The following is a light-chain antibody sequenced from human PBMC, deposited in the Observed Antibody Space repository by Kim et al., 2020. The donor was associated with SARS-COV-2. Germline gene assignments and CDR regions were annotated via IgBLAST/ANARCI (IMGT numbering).Light chain of an antibody. CDR1: SSNIGSNA. CDR3: AAWDDSLNGPV. J-gene: IGLJ3*02. V-gene: IGLV1-44*01. Sequence: ELTQPPSSSGTPGQSVTISCSGSSSNIGSNAVNWYQQLPGTAPKLLIYSNNQRPSGVTDRFSGSKSGTSASLAISGLQSEDEADYYCAAWDDSLNGPVFGGETQLTVL. CDR2: SNN.